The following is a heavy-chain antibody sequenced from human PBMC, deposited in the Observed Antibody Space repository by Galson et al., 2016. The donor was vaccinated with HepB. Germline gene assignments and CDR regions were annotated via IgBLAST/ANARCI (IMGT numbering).Heavy chain of an antibody. V-gene: IGHV3-73*01. CDR1: GFIFSGSA. J-gene: IGHJ4*02. CDR2: IRSKANRYAT. CDR3: TRGFCSSTSCYANDY. D-gene: IGHD2-2*01. Sequence: SLRLSCAASGFIFSGSAMHWVRQASGKGLEWLGRIRSKANRYATTYAASVKGRFTISRDDSKNTAYLQMNSLKTEDTAMYYCTRGFCSSTSCYANDYWGQGTLVTVSS.